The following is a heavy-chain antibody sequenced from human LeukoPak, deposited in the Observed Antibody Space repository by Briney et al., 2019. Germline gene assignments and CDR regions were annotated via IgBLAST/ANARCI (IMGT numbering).Heavy chain of an antibody. J-gene: IGHJ4*02. CDR2: ISSSGSTI. CDR1: AFTFSDYY. D-gene: IGHD3-22*01. V-gene: IGHV3-11*01. Sequence: GGSLRLSCAASAFTFSDYYMSWIRQAPGKGLEWVSYISSSGSTIYYADSMEGRFTISRDNAKNSLYLQMNSLRAEDTAVYYCARDRVTGYYDSSGYLFFWGQGTLVTVSS. CDR3: ARDRVTGYYDSSGYLFF.